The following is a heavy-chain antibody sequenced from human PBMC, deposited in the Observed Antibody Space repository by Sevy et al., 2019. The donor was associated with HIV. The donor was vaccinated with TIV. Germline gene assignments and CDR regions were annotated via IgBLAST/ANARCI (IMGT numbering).Heavy chain of an antibody. D-gene: IGHD1-26*01. CDR3: ARDGKAWDLLNY. CDR1: GFTFSTYS. CDR2: ISGSSNYI. Sequence: GGSLRLSCAGFGFTFSTYSMNWVRQAPGKELEWISFISGSSNYIYYADSVKGRFTISRDNVKDSLYLQMNSLRVEDTAVYFCARDGKAWDLLNYWGQGTLVTVSS. J-gene: IGHJ4*02. V-gene: IGHV3-21*01.